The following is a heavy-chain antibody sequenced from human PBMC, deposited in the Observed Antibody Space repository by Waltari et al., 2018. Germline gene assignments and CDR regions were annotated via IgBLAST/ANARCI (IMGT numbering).Heavy chain of an antibody. Sequence: QVLLVESGGGLVKRGGSMRLSCAASGSTFGATYMGWIRQAPGKGLEWVSYIGSGRTPIYYTDSVRGRFIISRDNAKNSLFLEMNSLGADDTAVYYCVRDIGRVSTFDVWGQGTMVTVSS. V-gene: IGHV3-11*01. J-gene: IGHJ3*01. CDR3: VRDIGRVSTFDV. D-gene: IGHD3-16*01. CDR1: GSTFGATY. CDR2: IGSGRTPI.